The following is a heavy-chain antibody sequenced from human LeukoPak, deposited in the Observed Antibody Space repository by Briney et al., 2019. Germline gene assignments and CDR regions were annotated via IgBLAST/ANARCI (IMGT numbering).Heavy chain of an antibody. Sequence: GGSLRLSCAASGFTFSSYAMHWVRQAPGKGLEWVAVISYDGSNKYYADSVKGRFTISRDNSKNTLYVQMNSLRAEDTAVYYCARGFGWRVYYFDYWGQGTLVTVSS. CDR3: ARGFGWRVYYFDY. J-gene: IGHJ4*02. CDR1: GFTFSSYA. V-gene: IGHV3-30-3*01. D-gene: IGHD5-18*01. CDR2: ISYDGSNK.